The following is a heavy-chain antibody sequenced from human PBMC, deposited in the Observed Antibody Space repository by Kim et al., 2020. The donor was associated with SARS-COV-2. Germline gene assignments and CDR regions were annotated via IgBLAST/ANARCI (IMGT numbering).Heavy chain of an antibody. D-gene: IGHD3-22*01. J-gene: IGHJ4*02. CDR2: ISAYNGNT. CDR1: GYTFTSYG. CDR3: ARDGITMIVLVITGFDY. V-gene: IGHV1-18*04. Sequence: ASVKVSCKTSGYTFTSYGISWVRQAPGQGLEWMGWISAYNGNTNYAQKLQGRVTMTTDTSTSTAYMELRSLRSDDTAVYYCARDGITMIVLVITGFDYWGEGTLVTVSS.